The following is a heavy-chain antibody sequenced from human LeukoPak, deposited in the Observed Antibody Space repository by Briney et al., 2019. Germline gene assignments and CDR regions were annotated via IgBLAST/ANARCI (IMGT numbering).Heavy chain of an antibody. Sequence: SETLSLTCTVSGDSINSLDLWSWIRQHPGKGLEWIGYIYYSGSTNYNPSLKSRVTISVDTSKNQFSLKLSSVTAADTAVYYCARAPSSSWYWYFDLWGRGTLVTVSS. D-gene: IGHD6-13*01. CDR3: ARAPSSSWYWYFDL. J-gene: IGHJ2*01. CDR2: IYYSGST. V-gene: IGHV4-59*11. CDR1: GDSINSLDL.